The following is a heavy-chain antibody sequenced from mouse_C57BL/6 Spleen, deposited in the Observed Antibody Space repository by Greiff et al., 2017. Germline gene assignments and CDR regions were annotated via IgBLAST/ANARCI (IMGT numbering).Heavy chain of an antibody. CDR2: INPSNGGT. V-gene: IGHV1-53*01. Sequence: VQLQQSGTELVKPGASVKLSCKASGYTFTSYWMHWVKQRPGQGLEWIGNINPSNGGTNYNEKFKSKATLTVDKSSSTAYMQLSSLTSEDSAVYYCARSGWLGYYFDYWGQGTTLTVSS. J-gene: IGHJ2*01. D-gene: IGHD2-3*01. CDR1: GYTFTSYW. CDR3: ARSGWLGYYFDY.